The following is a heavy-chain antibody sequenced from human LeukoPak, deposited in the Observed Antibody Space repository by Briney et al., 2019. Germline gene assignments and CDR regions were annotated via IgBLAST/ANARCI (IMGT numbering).Heavy chain of an antibody. CDR2: INHSGST. Sequence: SETLSLTCAVSGGSFSGYSWSWIRQPPGKGLEWIGEINHSGSTNYNPSPKSRVSISVDTSKNQFSLKLSSVTAADTAVYYCARGASGSGSYYDYWGQGTLVTVS. J-gene: IGHJ4*02. D-gene: IGHD3-10*01. CDR1: GGSFSGYS. CDR3: ARGASGSGSYYDY. V-gene: IGHV4-34*01.